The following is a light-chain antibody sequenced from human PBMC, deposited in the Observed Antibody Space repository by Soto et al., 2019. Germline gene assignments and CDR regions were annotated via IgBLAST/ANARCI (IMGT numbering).Light chain of an antibody. CDR1: SSDVGGYHY. V-gene: IGLV2-14*01. CDR3: SSYPSSSTLYV. CDR2: DVS. J-gene: IGLJ1*01. Sequence: QSSLTQPASVSGSPGQSITISCTGTSSDVGGYHYVSWYQQHPGKAPKLMIYDVSNRPSGVSNRFSGSKSGNTASLTISGLQAEDEADDYCSSYPSSSTLYVFGTGTTLTVL.